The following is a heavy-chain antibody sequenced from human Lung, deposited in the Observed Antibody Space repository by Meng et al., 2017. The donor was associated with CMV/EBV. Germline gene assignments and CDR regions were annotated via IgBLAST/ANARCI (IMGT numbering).Heavy chain of an antibody. Sequence: SEFPFSNYAMSWVRQAPGKGLEWVSAVTASGGSTYYADSVKGRFTISRDNSRNTLNLQMNSLRAEDTALYYCAKAYSSSWYREYYDYWGQGTLVTVSS. CDR1: EFPFSNYA. V-gene: IGHV3-23*01. CDR2: VTASGGST. D-gene: IGHD6-13*01. J-gene: IGHJ4*02. CDR3: AKAYSSSWYREYYDY.